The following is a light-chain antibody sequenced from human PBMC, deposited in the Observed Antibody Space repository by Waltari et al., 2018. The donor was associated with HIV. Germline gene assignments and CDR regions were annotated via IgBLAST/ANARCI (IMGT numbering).Light chain of an antibody. CDR1: TNDVGGYNS. J-gene: IGLJ2*01. V-gene: IGLV2-14*03. CDR2: DVS. Sequence: SALTPPASVSGSPGHSVTIPCTGTTNDVGGYNSVSWYQQHPGKVPKLMINDVSNRPSGVSYRVSGSKSGNTASLTISGLQAEDEADYYCSSYTSSTYVVFGGGTKLTVL. CDR3: SSYTSSTYVV.